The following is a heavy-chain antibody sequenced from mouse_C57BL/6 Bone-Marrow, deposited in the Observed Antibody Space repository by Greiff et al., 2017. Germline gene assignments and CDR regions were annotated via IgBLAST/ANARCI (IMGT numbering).Heavy chain of an antibody. Sequence: VQLQQSGTVLARPGASVKMSCKTSGYTFTRYWMHWVKQRPGQGLEWIGAIYPGNSDTSYNQKFKGKAKLTAVTSASTAYMELSSLTNEDSAVYYCTRYRVPYYGSSYGFAYWGQGTLVTVSA. D-gene: IGHD1-1*01. J-gene: IGHJ3*01. CDR3: TRYRVPYYGSSYGFAY. CDR2: IYPGNSDT. V-gene: IGHV1-5*01. CDR1: GYTFTRYW.